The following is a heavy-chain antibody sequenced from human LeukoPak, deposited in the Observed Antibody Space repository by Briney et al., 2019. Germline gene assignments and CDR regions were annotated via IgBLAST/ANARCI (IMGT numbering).Heavy chain of an antibody. CDR1: GYSISGGSY. D-gene: IGHD6-19*01. CDR2: IYHSGST. CDR3: ARGGSGWYGVHY. Sequence: SETLSLTCAVSGYSISGGSYWGWIRQPPGKGLEWIGSIYHSGSTYYNPSLKSRVTISVDTSKNQFSLKLSSVTAADTAVYYCARGGSGWYGVHYWGQGALVTVSS. V-gene: IGHV4-38-2*01. J-gene: IGHJ4*02.